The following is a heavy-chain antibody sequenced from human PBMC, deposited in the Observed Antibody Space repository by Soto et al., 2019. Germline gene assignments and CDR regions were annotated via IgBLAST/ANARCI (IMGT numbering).Heavy chain of an antibody. CDR3: ASRKTGSPSYYYGMDV. CDR1: GGTFSSYA. V-gene: IGHV1-69*12. Sequence: QVQLVQSGAEVKKPGSSVKVSCKASGGTFSSYAINWVRQAPGQGLEWMGGIIPIFGTADYAQKFQGRVTITADESTSTAYMELSSLRSEDTAVYYCASRKTGSPSYYYGMDVWGQGTTVTVSS. D-gene: IGHD1-1*01. J-gene: IGHJ6*02. CDR2: IIPIFGTA.